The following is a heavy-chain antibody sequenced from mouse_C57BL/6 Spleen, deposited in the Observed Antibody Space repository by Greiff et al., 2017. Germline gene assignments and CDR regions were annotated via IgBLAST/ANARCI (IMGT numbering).Heavy chain of an antibody. J-gene: IGHJ3*01. Sequence: QVQLQQPGAELVRPGSSVKLSCKASGYTFTSYWMHWVKQRPIQGLEWIGNIDPSDSETHYNQKFKDKATLTVDKSSSTAYMQLSSLTSEDSAVYYCAIARGYDYDGFAYWGQGTLVTVSA. CDR3: AIARGYDYDGFAY. CDR2: IDPSDSET. CDR1: GYTFTSYW. D-gene: IGHD2-4*01. V-gene: IGHV1-52*01.